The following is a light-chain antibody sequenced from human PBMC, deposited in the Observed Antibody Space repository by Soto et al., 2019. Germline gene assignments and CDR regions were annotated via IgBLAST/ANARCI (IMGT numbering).Light chain of an antibody. J-gene: IGKJ4*01. CDR1: QSISSY. V-gene: IGKV1-5*03. CDR3: QQYNSYLT. Sequence: DIQMTQSPSSLSASVGDRVPITCRASQSISSYLNWYQQKPGKAPKLLIYKASSLESGVPSRLSGSGSGTEFTLTIRSLQPDDVATYYCQQYNSYLTFGGGTKVDIK. CDR2: KAS.